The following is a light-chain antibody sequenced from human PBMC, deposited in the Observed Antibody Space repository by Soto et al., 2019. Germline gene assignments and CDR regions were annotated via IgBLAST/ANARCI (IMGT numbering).Light chain of an antibody. Sequence: DIQMTQSPSILSASVGDRVTINCRASQSISRWLAWYQHKPEKAPKLLVYDASTLESGVPSRFSGSGSGTEFTLAISSLQPDDFATYYCQQYDNYRAFGQGTKVDIK. CDR1: QSISRW. CDR2: DAS. V-gene: IGKV1-5*01. J-gene: IGKJ1*01. CDR3: QQYDNYRA.